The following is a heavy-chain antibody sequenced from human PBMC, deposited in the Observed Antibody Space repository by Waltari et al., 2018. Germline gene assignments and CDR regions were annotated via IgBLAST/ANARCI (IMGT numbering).Heavy chain of an antibody. CDR3: ARVFAIAGSPGDF. CDR2: ISYDGSNI. Sequence: QVQLVESGGGVVQPGRSRRLSCVCSGFTFKSYALHWVRQAPGKGLEWVAVISYDGSNIHYADSVQGRFTVSRDNSMSTMYLQMNSLRPEDTGVYYCARVFAIAGSPGDFWGQGTLVIVSS. J-gene: IGHJ1*01. D-gene: IGHD2-21*01. CDR1: GFTFKSYA. V-gene: IGHV3-30*14.